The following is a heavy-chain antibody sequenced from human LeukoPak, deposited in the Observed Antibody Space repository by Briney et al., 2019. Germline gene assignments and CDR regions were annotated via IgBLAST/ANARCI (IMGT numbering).Heavy chain of an antibody. V-gene: IGHV3-66*01. Sequence: GGSLRLSCAASGFTFSSYAMSWVRQAPGKGLEWVSVMYSGGSTYYADSVKGRFTISRDHSNNTLYLQLNSLRAEDTAVYYCARDRDYGSNSLYYYGMDVWGQGTTVTVSS. CDR1: GFTFSSYA. D-gene: IGHD4-23*01. CDR3: ARDRDYGSNSLYYYGMDV. J-gene: IGHJ6*02. CDR2: MYSGGST.